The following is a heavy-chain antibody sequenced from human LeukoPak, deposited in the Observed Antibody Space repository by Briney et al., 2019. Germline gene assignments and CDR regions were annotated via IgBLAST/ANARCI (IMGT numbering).Heavy chain of an antibody. CDR3: ARDGSSCCVDY. J-gene: IGHJ4*02. CDR2: IYYSGST. V-gene: IGHV4-30-4*08. Sequence: SETLSLTCAVSGGSISSGGYSWSWIRQPPGKGLEWIGYIYYSGSTYYNPSLKSRVTISVDTSKNQFSLKLSSVTAADTAVYYCARDGSSCCVDYWGQGTLVTVSS. D-gene: IGHD6-13*01. CDR1: GGSISSGGYS.